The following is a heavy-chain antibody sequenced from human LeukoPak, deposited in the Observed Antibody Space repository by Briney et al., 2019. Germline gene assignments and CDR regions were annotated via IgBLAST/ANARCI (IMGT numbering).Heavy chain of an antibody. Sequence: PGGSLRLSCAASGFNLSNYNMNWVRQVPGKGLEWVSSISVTTTFIYYADSVKGRFTISRDNAKNSLYLQMNTLRVDDTAVYYCARSYSNTWKVAFDIWGQGTMVTVSS. CDR1: GFNLSNYN. CDR2: ISVTTTFI. D-gene: IGHD6-13*01. CDR3: ARSYSNTWKVAFDI. V-gene: IGHV3-21*04. J-gene: IGHJ3*02.